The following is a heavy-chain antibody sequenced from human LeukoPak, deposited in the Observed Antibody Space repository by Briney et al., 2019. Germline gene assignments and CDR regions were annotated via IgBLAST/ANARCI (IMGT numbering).Heavy chain of an antibody. CDR1: GGSFSGYY. J-gene: IGHJ4*02. CDR2: INHSGST. Sequence: SSETLSLTCAVYGGSFSGYYWSWIRQPPGKGLEWIGEINHSGSTNYNPSLKSRVTISVDTSKNQFSLKLSSVTAADTAVYYCARVGSPDYYDSSGYYYPYFDYWGQGTLVTVSS. CDR3: ARVGSPDYYDSSGYYYPYFDY. D-gene: IGHD3-22*01. V-gene: IGHV4-34*01.